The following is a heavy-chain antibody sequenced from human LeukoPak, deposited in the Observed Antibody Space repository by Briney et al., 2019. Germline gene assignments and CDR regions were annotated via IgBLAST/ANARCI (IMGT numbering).Heavy chain of an antibody. J-gene: IGHJ4*02. CDR1: GFTFSNYW. CDR3: AKDIGYDSSGYTGAFDY. CDR2: IKTDGSEK. Sequence: GGSLRLSCEGSGFTFSNYWMGWVRQAPGKGLQWVANIKTDGSEKYYVDSVKGRFTISRDNAKNSLYLQMNSLRAEDTAVYYCAKDIGYDSSGYTGAFDYWGQGTLVTVSS. D-gene: IGHD3-22*01. V-gene: IGHV3-7*04.